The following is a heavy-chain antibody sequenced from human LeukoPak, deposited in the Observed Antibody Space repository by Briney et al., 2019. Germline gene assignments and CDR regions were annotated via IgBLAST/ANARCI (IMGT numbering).Heavy chain of an antibody. V-gene: IGHV4-4*02. CDR3: VTYYFDSSGPKKNY. Sequence: PSGTLSLTCAVSGGSISSSNWWSWVRQPPGKGLEWIGEIYHSGSTNYNPSLKSRDTISVDTSKKQFSLKLSSVTAADTAVYYCVTYYFDSSGPKKNYWGQGTLVTVSS. CDR1: GGSISSSNW. J-gene: IGHJ4*02. D-gene: IGHD3-22*01. CDR2: IYHSGST.